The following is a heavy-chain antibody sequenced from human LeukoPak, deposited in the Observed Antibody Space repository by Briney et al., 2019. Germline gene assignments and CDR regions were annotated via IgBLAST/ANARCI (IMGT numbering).Heavy chain of an antibody. CDR2: IYYSGST. CDR3: ARAYCSGGSCYSSIGMFDP. CDR1: GGSISSSSYY. V-gene: IGHV4-39*01. Sequence: SETLSLTCTVSGGSISSSSYYWGWIRQPPGKGPEWIGSIYYSGSTYYNPSLKSRFTISVDTSKNQFSLKLSSVTAADTAVYYCARAYCSGGSCYSSIGMFDPWGQGTLVTVSS. D-gene: IGHD2-15*01. J-gene: IGHJ5*02.